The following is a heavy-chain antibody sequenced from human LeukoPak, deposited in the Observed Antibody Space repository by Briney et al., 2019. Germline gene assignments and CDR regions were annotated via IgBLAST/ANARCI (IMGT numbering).Heavy chain of an antibody. V-gene: IGHV4-34*01. CDR2: INHSGST. D-gene: IGHD1-26*01. J-gene: IGHJ4*02. Sequence: SETLSLTCIVSGGSINSYYWNWIRQPPGKGLEWIGEINHSGSTNYNPSLKSRVTISVDTSKNQFSLRLSSVTAADTAVYYSARLASGSYGPLTPFDYWGQGTLVTVSS. CDR3: ARLASGSYGPLTPFDY. CDR1: GGSINSYY.